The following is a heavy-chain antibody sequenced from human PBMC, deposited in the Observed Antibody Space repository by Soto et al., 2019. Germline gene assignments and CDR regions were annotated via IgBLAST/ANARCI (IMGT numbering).Heavy chain of an antibody. D-gene: IGHD2-21*01. Sequence: GGSLRLSCAASGFMFSSYSMSWVRQAPGKGLEWVSYISSSSSTIYYADSVRGRFTISRDNANNSLYLQMNSLRAEDTAVYYCARDRHTSSSYYYYYMDVWGKGTTVTVSS. CDR2: ISSSSSTI. J-gene: IGHJ6*03. V-gene: IGHV3-48*01. CDR3: ARDRHTSSSYYYYYMDV. CDR1: GFMFSSYS.